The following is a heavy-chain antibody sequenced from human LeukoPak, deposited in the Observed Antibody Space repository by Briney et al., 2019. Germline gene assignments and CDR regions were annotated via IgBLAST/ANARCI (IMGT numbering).Heavy chain of an antibody. CDR1: GFTFSSYS. V-gene: IGHV3-30*03. CDR3: ARDRYSYGSFDY. Sequence: GGSLRLSCAASGFTFSSYSMNWVRQAPGKGLEWVAVISYDGSNKYYADSVKGRFTISRDNPKNTLYLQMNSLRAEDTAVYYCARDRYSYGSFDYWGQGTLVTVSS. J-gene: IGHJ4*02. D-gene: IGHD5-18*01. CDR2: ISYDGSNK.